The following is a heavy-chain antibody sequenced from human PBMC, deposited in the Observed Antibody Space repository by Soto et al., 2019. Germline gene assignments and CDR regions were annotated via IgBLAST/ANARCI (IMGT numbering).Heavy chain of an antibody. V-gene: IGHV4-34*01. Sequence: ASETLSLTCAVYGGSFSGYYWGWIRQPPGKGLEWIGEINHSGSTNYNPSLKSRVTISVDTSKNQFSLKLSSVTAADTAVYYCARGTRARPRIMIFGVVNGNYYYYGMDVWGQGTTVTVSS. J-gene: IGHJ6*02. CDR2: INHSGST. CDR1: GGSFSGYY. CDR3: ARGTRARPRIMIFGVVNGNYYYYGMDV. D-gene: IGHD3-3*01.